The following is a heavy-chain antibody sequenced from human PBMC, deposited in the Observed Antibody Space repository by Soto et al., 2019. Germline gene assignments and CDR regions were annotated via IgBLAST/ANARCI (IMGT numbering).Heavy chain of an antibody. J-gene: IGHJ4*02. D-gene: IGHD2-8*01. V-gene: IGHV4-39*01. CDR3: ARSHYTYGLLIDY. Sequence: SETRCRSCSGSGDSITTSCYYWGWIRRPPGKGLQWIGNVYSTGSTFSHPSLTSRVFISVDTSKNKFSLRLTSVTAADTAVYYCARSHYTYGLLIDYWGPGIMVTVS. CDR2: VYSTGST. CDR1: GDSITTSCYY.